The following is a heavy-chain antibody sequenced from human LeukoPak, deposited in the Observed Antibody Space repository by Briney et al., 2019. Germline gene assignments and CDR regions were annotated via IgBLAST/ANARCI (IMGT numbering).Heavy chain of an antibody. V-gene: IGHV1-46*01. Sequence: ASVKVSCKASGYTFTSYYMHWVRQAPGQGLEWMGIINPSGGSTSYAQKFQGRVTMTEDTSTDTAYMELSSLRSEDTAVYYCATGGRYYDFWSGYHFTDYWGQGTLVTVSS. D-gene: IGHD3-3*01. J-gene: IGHJ4*02. CDR2: INPSGGST. CDR1: GYTFTSYY. CDR3: ATGGRYYDFWSGYHFTDY.